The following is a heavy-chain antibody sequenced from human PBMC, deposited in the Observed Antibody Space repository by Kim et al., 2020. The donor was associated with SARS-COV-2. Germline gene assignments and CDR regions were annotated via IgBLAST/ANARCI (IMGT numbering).Heavy chain of an antibody. CDR1: GGSFSGYY. V-gene: IGHV4-34*01. Sequence: SETLSLTCAVYGGSFSGYYWSWIRQPPGKGLEWIGEINHSGSTNYNPSLKSRVTISVDTSKNQFSLKLSSVTAADTAVYYCARVQSSSFVLRRYFDLWGRGTLVTVSS. D-gene: IGHD6-13*01. CDR2: INHSGST. J-gene: IGHJ2*01. CDR3: ARVQSSSFVLRRYFDL.